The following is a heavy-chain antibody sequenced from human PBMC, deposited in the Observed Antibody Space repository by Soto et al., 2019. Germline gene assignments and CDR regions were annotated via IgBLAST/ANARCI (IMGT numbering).Heavy chain of an antibody. V-gene: IGHV1-2*04. CDR2: INPKGGGT. Sequence: ASVKVSCKASGYSFTDYHIHWVRQAPGQGLEWLGRINPKGGGTSTAQKFQGWVTMTRDRSISTVYMELTRLRSDDTAVYFCARGHSTDCSNGVCSFFYNHEMDVWG. CDR3: ARGHSTDCSNGVCSFFYNHEMDV. CDR1: GYSFTDYH. J-gene: IGHJ6*02. D-gene: IGHD2-8*01.